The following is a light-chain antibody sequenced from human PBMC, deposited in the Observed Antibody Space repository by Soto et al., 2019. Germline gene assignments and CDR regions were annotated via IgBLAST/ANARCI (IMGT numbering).Light chain of an antibody. J-gene: IGLJ2*01. V-gene: IGLV2-14*01. CDR3: SSYTSSSVV. CDR1: SSDVGGYNY. CDR2: EVS. Sequence: QSVLTQPASVSESPGQSITISCTGTSSDVGGYNYVSWYQQHPGKAPKLMIYEVSNRPSGVSNRFSGSKSGNTASLTISGLQAEDEADYYCSSYTSSSVVFGGGTKLTVL.